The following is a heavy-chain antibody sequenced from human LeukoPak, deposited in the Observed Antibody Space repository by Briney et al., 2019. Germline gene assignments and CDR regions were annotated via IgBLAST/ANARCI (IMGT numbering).Heavy chain of an antibody. D-gene: IGHD2-2*01. J-gene: IGHJ6*02. V-gene: IGHV1-69*13. Sequence: GASVKVSCKASGYTFISYGISWVRQAPGQGLEWMGGIIPIFGTANYAQKFQGRVTITADESTSTAYMELSSLRSEDTAVYYCARSLPAAYTLYYYGMDVWGQGTTVTVSS. CDR2: IIPIFGTA. CDR1: GYTFISYG. CDR3: ARSLPAAYTLYYYGMDV.